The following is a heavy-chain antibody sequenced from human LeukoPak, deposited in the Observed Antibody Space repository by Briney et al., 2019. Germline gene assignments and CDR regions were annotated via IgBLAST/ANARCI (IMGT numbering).Heavy chain of an antibody. CDR1: GGSISSYY. D-gene: IGHD6-13*01. Sequence: SETLSLTCTVSGGSISSYYWSWIRQPPGKGLEWIGYIYYSGSTNYNPSLKSRVTISVDTSKNQFSLKLSSVAAADTAVYYCARVLYSSSWYPDWFDPWGQGTLVTVSS. J-gene: IGHJ5*02. CDR2: IYYSGST. V-gene: IGHV4-59*01. CDR3: ARVLYSSSWYPDWFDP.